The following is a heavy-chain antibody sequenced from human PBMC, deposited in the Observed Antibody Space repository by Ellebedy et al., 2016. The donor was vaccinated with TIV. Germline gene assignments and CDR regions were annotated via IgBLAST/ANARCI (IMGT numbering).Heavy chain of an antibody. CDR1: GFTFSSYA. J-gene: IGHJ4*02. Sequence: GGSLRLXXAASGFTFSSYAMSWVRQAPGKGLEWVSAISGSGGSTYYADSVKGRFTISRDNSKNTLYLQMNSLRAEDTAVYYCAKSWGGWSSFDYWGQGTLVTVSS. D-gene: IGHD3-16*01. V-gene: IGHV3-23*01. CDR3: AKSWGGWSSFDY. CDR2: ISGSGGST.